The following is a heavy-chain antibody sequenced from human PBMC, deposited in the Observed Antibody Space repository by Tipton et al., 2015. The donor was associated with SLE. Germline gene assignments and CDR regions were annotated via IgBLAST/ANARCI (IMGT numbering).Heavy chain of an antibody. CDR3: ARRQWGSGYDYFDY. D-gene: IGHD5-12*01. J-gene: IGHJ4*02. V-gene: IGHV4-59*08. CDR1: GVSIRYYY. CDR2: IYYSGST. Sequence: TLSLTCTVSGVSIRYYYWSWIRQPPGKGLEWIGYIYYSGSTHYNPSLKSRVTMSVDTSKNQFSLKLSSVTAADTAVYYCARRQWGSGYDYFDYWGQGTLVTVSS.